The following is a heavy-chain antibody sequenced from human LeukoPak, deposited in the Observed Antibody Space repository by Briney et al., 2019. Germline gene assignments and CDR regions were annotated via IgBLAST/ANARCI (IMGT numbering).Heavy chain of an antibody. CDR3: ARYYDSNGYSFDY. CDR1: GGSISSYY. D-gene: IGHD3-22*01. CDR2: IYHSGST. Sequence: SETLSLTCTVSGGSISSYYWSWIRQPPGKGLEWIGYIYHSGSTNYNPSLKSRVTISVDTSKNQFSLKLSSVTAADTAVYYCARYYDSNGYSFDYWGQGTLVTVSS. V-gene: IGHV4-59*01. J-gene: IGHJ4*02.